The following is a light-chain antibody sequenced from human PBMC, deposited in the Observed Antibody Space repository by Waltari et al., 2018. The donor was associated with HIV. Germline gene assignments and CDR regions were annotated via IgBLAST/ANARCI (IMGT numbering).Light chain of an antibody. CDR3: ASWDDSLNGPV. Sequence: QSVLTQPPSASGTPEQRVTISCSGTTSNIGRNTVSWFQQFPGTAPKVLIYGKNQRPCGVPDRCSGSKSGTSASLAISGLQSEDEADYYCASWDDSLNGPVFGGGTKLTVV. J-gene: IGLJ2*01. CDR2: GKN. V-gene: IGLV1-44*01. CDR1: TSNIGRNT.